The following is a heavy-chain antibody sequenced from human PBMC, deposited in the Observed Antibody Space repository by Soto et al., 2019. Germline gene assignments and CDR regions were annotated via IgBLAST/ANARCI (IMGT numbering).Heavy chain of an antibody. Sequence: QVQLVQSGGEVKKPGASVKVSCKASGYSFTGYGINWVRQAPGQGLEWLGRITTYNGDTNYEQNFQGRLTMTTDTSTGTTYMELRSLRSDDTAVYYCARGRGYSLIPVVDDAVDVWGQGTLVTVSS. V-gene: IGHV1-18*04. J-gene: IGHJ3*01. CDR1: GYSFTGYG. D-gene: IGHD5-12*01. CDR3: ARGRGYSLIPVVDDAVDV. CDR2: ITTYNGDT.